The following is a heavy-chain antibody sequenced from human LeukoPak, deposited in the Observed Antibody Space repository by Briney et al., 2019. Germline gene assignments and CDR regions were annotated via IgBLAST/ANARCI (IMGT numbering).Heavy chain of an antibody. V-gene: IGHV4-39*02. CDR2: IYYSGST. CDR3: ARDVVATF. Sequence: SETLSLTCTVSGGSISSSSYYWGWIRQPPGKGLEWIGSIYYSGSTYYNPSLKSRVTISVDTSKNQFSLKLSSVTAADTAVYYYARDVVATFWGQGTLVTVSS. J-gene: IGHJ4*02. D-gene: IGHD5-12*01. CDR1: GGSISSSSYY.